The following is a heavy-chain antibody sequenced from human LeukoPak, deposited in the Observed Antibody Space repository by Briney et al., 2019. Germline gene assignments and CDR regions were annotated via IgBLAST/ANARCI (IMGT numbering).Heavy chain of an antibody. CDR3: AREYASGWYYFDY. CDR1: GFTFRSYA. CDR2: ISYDGSTK. D-gene: IGHD6-19*01. J-gene: IGHJ4*02. Sequence: GGSLRLSCAASGFTFRSYAMHWVRQAPGKGLEWVAVISYDGSTKYYADSMKGRFTISRDNSKNTLYLQMNSLRAEDTAMFYCAREYASGWYYFDYWGQGTLVTVSS. V-gene: IGHV3-30-3*01.